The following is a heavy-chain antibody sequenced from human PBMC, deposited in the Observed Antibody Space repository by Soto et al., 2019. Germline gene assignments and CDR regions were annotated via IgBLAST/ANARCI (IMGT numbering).Heavy chain of an antibody. J-gene: IGHJ5*02. CDR1: GYTFTSNY. V-gene: IGHV1-46*01. Sequence: GASVKVSCKASGYTFTSNYIDWVRQAPGQGLEWMGIINPTDGSTRYAQKFQGRLTMTRDTSTSTVYMELRSLRSEDTAAYYCVRETSLTTDWFDPWGQGTLVTVSS. CDR3: VRETSLTTDWFDP. CDR2: INPTDGST. D-gene: IGHD4-4*01.